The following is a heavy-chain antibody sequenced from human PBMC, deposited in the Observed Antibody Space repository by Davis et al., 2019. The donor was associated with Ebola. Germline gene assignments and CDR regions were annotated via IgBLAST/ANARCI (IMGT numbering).Heavy chain of an antibody. CDR3: AREYTVHSSGYYY. D-gene: IGHD3-22*01. CDR2: INPSSGST. CDR1: GYTFISYY. Sequence: AASVKVSCTASGYTFISYYMHWVRQAPGQGLEWMGMINPSSGSTTFAQKFQGRITMTTDTSTSTVYMELSSLRSEDTAEYYCAREYTVHSSGYYYWGQGTLVTVSS. V-gene: IGHV1-46*01. J-gene: IGHJ4*02.